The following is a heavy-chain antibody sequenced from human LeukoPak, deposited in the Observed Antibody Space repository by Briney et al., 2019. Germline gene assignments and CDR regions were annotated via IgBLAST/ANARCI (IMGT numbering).Heavy chain of an antibody. CDR1: SYSVSSNSY. Sequence: SETLSLTCIVSSYSVSSNSYWAWIRQSPGKGLEWIGSIHHGGNTYYNPSLMSRVTMSIDTSMNQCSLTLNSVTAADTAIFYCARWLGNGFDVWGQGTVVTVSS. CDR3: ARWLGNGFDV. D-gene: IGHD6-19*01. V-gene: IGHV4-38-2*02. CDR2: IHHGGNT. J-gene: IGHJ3*01.